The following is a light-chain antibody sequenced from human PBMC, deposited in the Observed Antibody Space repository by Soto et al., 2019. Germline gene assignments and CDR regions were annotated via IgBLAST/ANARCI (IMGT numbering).Light chain of an antibody. Sequence: QSALTQPASVSGSPGQSITISCTGTSSDVGTYNLVSWYQQHPGKAPKLMIYEVSKRPSGLSNRFSGSKSGNTASLTISGLQAEDEADYYCGSYAGRSPFFYVFGTGTKLTVL. CDR3: GSYAGRSPFFYV. J-gene: IGLJ1*01. V-gene: IGLV2-23*02. CDR2: EVS. CDR1: SSDVGTYNL.